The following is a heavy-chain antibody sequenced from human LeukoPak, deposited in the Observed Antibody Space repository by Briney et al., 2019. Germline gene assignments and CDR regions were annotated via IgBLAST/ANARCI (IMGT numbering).Heavy chain of an antibody. CDR1: GFSFSTDW. J-gene: IGHJ1*01. D-gene: IGHD2-2*03. V-gene: IGHV3-7*01. CDR2: IKGGESEK. CDR3: ATSGYSYALNY. Sequence: QPGGSLRLSCAASGFSFSTDWMTWVRQAPGKGLEWVANIKGGESEKYYVDSVMGRFTISRDSAKNSLYLQMNSLRAEDTAVYYCATSGYSYALNYWGQGTLVTVSS.